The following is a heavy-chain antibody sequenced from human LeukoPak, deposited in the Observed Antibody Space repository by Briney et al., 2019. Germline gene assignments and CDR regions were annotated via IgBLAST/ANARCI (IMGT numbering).Heavy chain of an antibody. CDR1: CGSISRYY. D-gene: IGHD6-19*01. CDR3: ARKKGSGWHFDY. V-gene: IGHV4-59*01. CDR2: IYFSGTT. J-gene: IGHJ4*02. Sequence: PSETRSRTCTVSCGSISRYYWSWIRQPPGKGLKWIGYIYFSGTTNYNPSLKSRVTISVDTSQNQFSLKLSSVTAADTAVYYCARKKGSGWHFDYWGQGALVTVSS.